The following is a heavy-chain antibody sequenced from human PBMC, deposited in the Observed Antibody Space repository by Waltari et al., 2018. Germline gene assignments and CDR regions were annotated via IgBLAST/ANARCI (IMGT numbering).Heavy chain of an antibody. CDR1: GGSISSSNW. CDR3: ARAPPYYGSGNSVDYYGMDV. CDR2: IYHSGST. V-gene: IGHV4-4*02. J-gene: IGHJ6*02. Sequence: QVQLQESGPGLVKPSGTLSLTCAVSGGSISSSNWWSWVRQPPGKGLEWIGEIYHSGSTNHSPALKSRGTISVDKSKNQFSLKLSSVTAADTAVYYCARAPPYYGSGNSVDYYGMDVWGQGTTVTVSS. D-gene: IGHD3-10*01.